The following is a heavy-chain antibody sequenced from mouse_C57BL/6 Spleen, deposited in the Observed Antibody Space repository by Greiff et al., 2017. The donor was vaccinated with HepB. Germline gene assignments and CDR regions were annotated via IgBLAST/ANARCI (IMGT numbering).Heavy chain of an antibody. CDR1: GFTFSSYA. D-gene: IGHD1-1*01. CDR2: ISDGGSYT. V-gene: IGHV5-4*01. J-gene: IGHJ4*01. CDR3: AREEDYWVDY. Sequence: EVMLVESGGGLVKPGGSLKLSCAASGFTFSSYAMSWVRQTPEKRLEWVATISDGGSYTYYPDNVKGRFTISRDNAKNNLYLQMSHLKSEDTAMYYCAREEDYWVDYWGQGTSVTVSS.